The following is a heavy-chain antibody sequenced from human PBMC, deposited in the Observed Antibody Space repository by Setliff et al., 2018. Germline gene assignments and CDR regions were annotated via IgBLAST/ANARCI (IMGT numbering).Heavy chain of an antibody. D-gene: IGHD3-22*01. J-gene: IGHJ4*02. V-gene: IGHV3-48*03. Sequence: LRLSCAASGFTFSSYEVNWVRQAPGKGLEWVSYISSSGSTIYYADSVKGRFTISRDNAKNSLYLQMNSLRAEDTAVYYCARDLPFYYYDSSGYYWGQGTLVTVSS. CDR3: ARDLPFYYYDSSGYY. CDR1: GFTFSSYE. CDR2: ISSSGSTI.